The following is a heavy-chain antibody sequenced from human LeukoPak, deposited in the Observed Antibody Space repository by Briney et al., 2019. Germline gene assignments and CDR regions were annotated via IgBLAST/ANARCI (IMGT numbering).Heavy chain of an antibody. J-gene: IGHJ3*02. CDR2: IIPIFGTA. D-gene: IGHD1-26*01. CDR1: GYTFTSYD. V-gene: IGHV1-69*06. Sequence: SVKVSCKASGYTFTSYDINWVRQAPGQGLEWMGGIIPIFGTANYAQKFQGRVTITADKSTSTAYMELSSLRSEDTAVYYCARDIRLGVAFDIWGQGTMVTVSS. CDR3: ARDIRLGVAFDI.